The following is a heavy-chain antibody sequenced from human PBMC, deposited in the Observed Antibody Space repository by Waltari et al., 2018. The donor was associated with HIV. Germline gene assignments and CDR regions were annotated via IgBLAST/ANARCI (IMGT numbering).Heavy chain of an antibody. CDR2: MDWNDNK. Sequence: QVTLRESAPSLVKPPQPLTLTFPFSGFSLSTSAISVSWLRQPPGKAQHWLAFMDWNDNKYYTTSLKTRLTISKDTSKNQVVLRMTNMDPVDTATYYCARCGNNYGLFDYWGQGTLVTVSS. J-gene: IGHJ4*02. CDR3: ARCGNNYGLFDY. V-gene: IGHV2-70*01. D-gene: IGHD4-17*01. CDR1: GFSLSTSAIS.